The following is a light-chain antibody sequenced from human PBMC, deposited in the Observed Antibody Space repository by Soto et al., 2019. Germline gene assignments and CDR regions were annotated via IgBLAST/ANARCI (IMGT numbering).Light chain of an antibody. J-gene: IGKJ1*01. CDR2: GAS. CDR1: QSVSSN. Sequence: EILMTQSPATLSVSPGERATLSCRASQSVSSNVAWYQQKPGQAPRLLIYGASSRATGIPARFSGSGSGTDFSLTISSLQSEDFAVYYCQQSYSTPWTFGQGTKVEI. V-gene: IGKV3-15*01. CDR3: QQSYSTPWT.